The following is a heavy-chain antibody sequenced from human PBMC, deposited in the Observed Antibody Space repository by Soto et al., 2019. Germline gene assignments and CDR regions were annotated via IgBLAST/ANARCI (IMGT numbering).Heavy chain of an antibody. J-gene: IGHJ3*02. CDR2: IYFSGIT. CDR1: GGSISGYF. Sequence: NPSETLSLTCTVSGGSISGYFWSWIRQPPGKGLDWVGYIYFSGITNYNPSLKSRVSLLVDTSKNYFSLSLNSVTAADTAVYYCARARSGYNIDAFDIWGQGKMVTVSS. D-gene: IGHD5-12*01. CDR3: ARARSGYNIDAFDI. V-gene: IGHV4-59*01.